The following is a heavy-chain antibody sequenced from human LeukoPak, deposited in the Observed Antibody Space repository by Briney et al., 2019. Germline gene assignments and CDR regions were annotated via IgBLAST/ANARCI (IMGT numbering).Heavy chain of an antibody. CDR2: IYYRGST. D-gene: IGHD6-13*01. CDR3: ARSYSSRFFDP. Sequence: PSETLSLTCNVSGGSFSSYYWTWIRQPPGKGLEWIGYIYYRGSTKYNPSLNSRVSISLDTSKTQFSLKLTSVTAADTAVYYCARSYSSRFFDPWGQGTLVSVSS. CDR1: GGSFSSYY. J-gene: IGHJ5*02. V-gene: IGHV4-59*08.